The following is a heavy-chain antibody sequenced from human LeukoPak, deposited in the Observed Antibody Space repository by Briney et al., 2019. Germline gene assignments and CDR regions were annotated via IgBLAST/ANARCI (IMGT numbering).Heavy chain of an antibody. J-gene: IGHJ4*02. CDR1: GFTFSSYA. D-gene: IGHD4-17*01. V-gene: IGHV3-30*04. Sequence: GGSLRLSCAASGFTFSSYAMHWVRQAPGKGLEWVAVISYDGSNKYYADSVKGRFTISRDNSKNTLYLQMNSLRAEDTAVYYCAREITDYGDYVVDYWGQGTLVIVSS. CDR3: AREITDYGDYVVDY. CDR2: ISYDGSNK.